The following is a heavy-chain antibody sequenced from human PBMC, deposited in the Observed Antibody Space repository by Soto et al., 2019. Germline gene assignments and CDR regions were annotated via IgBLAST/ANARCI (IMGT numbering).Heavy chain of an antibody. CDR3: AKDSYGTLGSDAFDI. D-gene: IGHD3-16*01. Sequence: GGSLRLSCAAFGFNFRSYAMSWVRQAPGKGREWASAISGSGGSTYCADSVKGRFTISRDNSKNTLYLQMNSLRAEDTAVYYCAKDSYGTLGSDAFDIWGQGTMVTVSS. J-gene: IGHJ3*02. CDR1: GFNFRSYA. V-gene: IGHV3-23*01. CDR2: ISGSGGST.